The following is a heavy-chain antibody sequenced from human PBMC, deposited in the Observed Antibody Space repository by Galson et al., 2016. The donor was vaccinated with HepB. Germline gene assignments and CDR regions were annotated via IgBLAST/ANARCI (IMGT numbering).Heavy chain of an antibody. CDR2: IYWDDDK. V-gene: IGHV2-5*02. D-gene: IGHD6-19*01. CDR1: GSSLSTSGVA. CDR3: ARAVIAVAGFDFDC. J-gene: IGHJ4*02. Sequence: PALVTPTQTLTLTCTFSGSSLSTSGVAVGWIRQPPGKALEWLAVIYWDDDKRYSPFLRSRLTITKDTSKNQVVLTMTNMDPLDTATYYCARAVIAVAGFDFDCWGQGTLVTVSS.